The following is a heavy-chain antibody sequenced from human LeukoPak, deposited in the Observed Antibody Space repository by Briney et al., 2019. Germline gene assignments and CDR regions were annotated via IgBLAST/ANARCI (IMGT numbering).Heavy chain of an antibody. CDR2: ITTKNGNT. CDR1: GYTFTGFG. Sequence: ASVTVSSMASGYTFTGFGISWVRQAPGQGLEWMGWITTKNGNTNYAQNLQGRVTMTTDTSTNTVYMELRSLRSDDTAVYFCVRDSLGGFCSSSDCVLGVYWGQGTLVTVSS. V-gene: IGHV1-18*01. D-gene: IGHD2-2*01. J-gene: IGHJ4*02. CDR3: VRDSLGGFCSSSDCVLGVY.